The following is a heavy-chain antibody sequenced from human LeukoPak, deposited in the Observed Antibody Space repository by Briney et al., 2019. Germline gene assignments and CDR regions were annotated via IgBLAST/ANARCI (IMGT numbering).Heavy chain of an antibody. CDR2: INHSGST. V-gene: IGHV4-34*01. CDR3: ASGILWFRDYFDY. CDR1: GGSFSGYY. Sequence: PSETLSLTCAVYGGSFSGYYWSWIRQPPGKGLEWIGEINHSGSTNYNPSLKSRVTISVDTSKNQFSLKLSSVTAADTAVYYCASGILWFRDYFDYWGQGTLVTVSS. D-gene: IGHD3-10*01. J-gene: IGHJ4*02.